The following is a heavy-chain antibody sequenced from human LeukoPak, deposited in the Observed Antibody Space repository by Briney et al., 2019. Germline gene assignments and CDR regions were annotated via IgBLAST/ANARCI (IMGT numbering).Heavy chain of an antibody. Sequence: ASVKVSCKASGYTFTGYYMHWVRQAPGQGLEWMGWINPNSGGTNYAQKFQGRVTMTRDTSISTAYMELGRLRSDDTAVYYCASHYYDYIWGSYRPFDYWGQGTLVTVSS. V-gene: IGHV1-2*02. D-gene: IGHD3-16*02. CDR2: INPNSGGT. CDR3: ASHYYDYIWGSYRPFDY. CDR1: GYTFTGYY. J-gene: IGHJ4*02.